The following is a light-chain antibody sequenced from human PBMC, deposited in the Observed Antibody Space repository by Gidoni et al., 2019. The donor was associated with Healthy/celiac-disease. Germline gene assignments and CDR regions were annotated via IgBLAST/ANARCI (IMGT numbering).Light chain of an antibody. CDR3: QQTYTSLRYT. J-gene: IGKJ2*01. CDR1: QSVSKY. V-gene: IGKV1-39*01. Sequence: QMTQSPSSLSASLGDRVTITCRAGQSVSKYVSWYQQKPGKAPKLLIYGASSSQSGVQSRFSASGSGTDFTLTSSSLQPEDLATYYCQQTYTSLRYTFGQGTKLEIK. CDR2: GAS.